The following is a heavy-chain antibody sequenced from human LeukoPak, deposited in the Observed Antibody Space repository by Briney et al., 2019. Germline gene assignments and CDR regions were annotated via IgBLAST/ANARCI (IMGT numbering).Heavy chain of an antibody. D-gene: IGHD2-21*02. Sequence: SETLSLTCAVYGGSFSAYYWSWIRQPPGKGLEWIGEINHSGSTNYNPSLKSRVTMSVDTSKNQFSLKLSSVTAADTAVYYCARGSKPGDCHDYWGQGTLVTVSS. J-gene: IGHJ4*02. CDR3: ARGSKPGDCHDY. CDR1: GGSFSAYY. CDR2: INHSGST. V-gene: IGHV4-34*01.